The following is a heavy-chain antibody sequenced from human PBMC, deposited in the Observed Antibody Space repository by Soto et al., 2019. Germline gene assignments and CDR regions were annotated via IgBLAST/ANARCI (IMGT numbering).Heavy chain of an antibody. CDR3: ARLGFNYDFLSGYYNVHHYYGIGV. Sequence: ESLKISCKGSGYSFTSYWIGWVRQMPGKGLEWMGIIYPGDSDTRYSPSFQGQVTISADKSINSVYLQWSSLKASDTATYYCARLGFNYDFLSGYYNVHHYYGIGVWGQGTTVTVAS. V-gene: IGHV5-51*01. CDR1: GYSFTSYW. CDR2: IYPGDSDT. D-gene: IGHD3-3*01. J-gene: IGHJ6*02.